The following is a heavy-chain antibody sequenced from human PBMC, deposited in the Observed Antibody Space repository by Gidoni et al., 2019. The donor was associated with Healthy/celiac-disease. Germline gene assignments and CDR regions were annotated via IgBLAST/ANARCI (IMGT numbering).Heavy chain of an antibody. Sequence: QVQLVASGGGVVQPGRSLRLSCAASGFTFSSYAMHWVRQAPGKGLEWVAVISYDGSNKYYADSVKGRFTISRDNSKNTLYLQMNSLRAEDTAVYYCASLPASKGASDNFDYWGQGTLVTVSS. CDR2: ISYDGSNK. CDR1: GFTFSSYA. V-gene: IGHV3-30-3*01. D-gene: IGHD1-26*01. CDR3: ASLPASKGASDNFDY. J-gene: IGHJ4*02.